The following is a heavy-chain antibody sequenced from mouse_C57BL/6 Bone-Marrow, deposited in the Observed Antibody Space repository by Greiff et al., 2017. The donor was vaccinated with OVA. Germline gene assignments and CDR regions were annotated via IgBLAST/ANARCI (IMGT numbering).Heavy chain of an antibody. CDR2: IHPNSGST. CDR3: ARRVDDAWFAY. V-gene: IGHV1-64*01. J-gene: IGHJ3*01. CDR1: GYTFTSYW. D-gene: IGHD1-1*02. Sequence: VQLQQSGAELVKPGASVKLSCKASGYTFTSYWMHWVKQRPGQGLEWIGMIHPNSGSTNYNEKFKSKATLTVDKSSSTAYMQLSSLTSEDSAVYYCARRVDDAWFAYWGQGTLVTVSA.